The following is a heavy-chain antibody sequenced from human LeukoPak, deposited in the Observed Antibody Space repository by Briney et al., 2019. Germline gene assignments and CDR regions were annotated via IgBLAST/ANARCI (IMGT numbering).Heavy chain of an antibody. CDR3: AREWDCSGGSCPFDY. D-gene: IGHD2-15*01. CDR2: INPSGGST. V-gene: IGHV1-46*01. J-gene: IGHJ4*02. CDR1: GYTFTGYY. Sequence: ASVKVSCKASGYTFTGYYMHWVRQAPGQGLEWMGWINPSGGSTSYAQKFQGRATMTRDMSTSTVYMELSSLRSEDTAVYYCAREWDCSGGSCPFDYWGQGTLVTVSS.